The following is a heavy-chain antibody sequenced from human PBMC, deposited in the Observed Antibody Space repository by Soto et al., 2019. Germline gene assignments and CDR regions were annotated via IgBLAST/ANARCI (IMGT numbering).Heavy chain of an antibody. Sequence: GALKISCVASGFTFSRHGLSWVRQAPGKGLEWVSTINPSGDSTFYADSVKGRFTISRDNSKNTVYLQMNSLSVGDTAVYLCAKVDVSTAGSFDYWGQGALVTVSS. V-gene: IGHV3-23*01. CDR2: INPSGDST. D-gene: IGHD6-13*01. CDR3: AKVDVSTAGSFDY. J-gene: IGHJ4*02. CDR1: GFTFSRHG.